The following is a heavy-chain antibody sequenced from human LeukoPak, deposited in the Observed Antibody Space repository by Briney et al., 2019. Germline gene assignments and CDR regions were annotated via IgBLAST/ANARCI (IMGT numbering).Heavy chain of an antibody. CDR1: GGSFSGYY. CDR3: ARLPTGYCSGGSCYPRISYSYYYGMDV. Sequence: PSETLSLTCAVYGGSFSGYYWSWIRQPPGKGLEWIGEINHSGSTNYNPSLKSRVTISVDTSKNQFSLKLSSVTAADPAVYYCARLPTGYCSGGSCYPRISYSYYYGMDVWGQGTTDTVSS. D-gene: IGHD2-15*01. J-gene: IGHJ6*02. V-gene: IGHV4-34*01. CDR2: INHSGST.